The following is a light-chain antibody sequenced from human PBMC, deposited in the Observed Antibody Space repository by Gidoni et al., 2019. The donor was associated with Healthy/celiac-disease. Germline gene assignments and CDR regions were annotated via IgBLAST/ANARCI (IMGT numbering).Light chain of an antibody. CDR2: SNN. CDR3: AAWDDSLNGVV. J-gene: IGLJ2*01. Sequence: QSVLTQPPSASGTPGQRVTISCSGSSSNIGSNTVNWSQQLPGTAPKLRIYSNNQRPSGVPDRFSGSKSGTSASLAISGIQSEDEADYYCAAWDDSLNGVVFGGGTKLTVL. V-gene: IGLV1-44*01. CDR1: SSNIGSNT.